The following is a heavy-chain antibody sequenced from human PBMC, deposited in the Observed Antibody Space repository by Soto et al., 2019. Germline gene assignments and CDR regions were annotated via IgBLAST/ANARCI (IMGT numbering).Heavy chain of an antibody. V-gene: IGHV4-30-2*01. CDR3: ARDNMVRGVIDYYYGMDV. J-gene: IGHJ6*02. D-gene: IGHD3-10*01. CDR1: GGSISSGGYS. Sequence: SETLSLTCAVSGGSISSGGYSWSWIRQPPGKGLEWIGYIYHSGSTNYNTSLKSRVTISVDTSKNQFSLKLSSVTAADTAVYYCARDNMVRGVIDYYYGMDVWGQGTTVTVSS. CDR2: IYHSGST.